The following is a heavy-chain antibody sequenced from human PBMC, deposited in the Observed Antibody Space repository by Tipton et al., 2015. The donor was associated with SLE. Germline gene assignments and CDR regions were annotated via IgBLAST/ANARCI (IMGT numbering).Heavy chain of an antibody. V-gene: IGHV4-39*07. CDR2: LYYSGNT. J-gene: IGHJ4*02. D-gene: IGHD2-8*01. Sequence: TLSLTCTVPGGSISSSRHFWGWIRQPPGKGLEWIGVLYYSGNTYYNPSLKSPVTLSIDTSKNQFSLKMRSVTAADTAVYFCARGYCSDGVCYGFGFFDYWGQGNLVTVSS. CDR1: GGSISSSRHF. CDR3: ARGYCSDGVCYGFGFFDY.